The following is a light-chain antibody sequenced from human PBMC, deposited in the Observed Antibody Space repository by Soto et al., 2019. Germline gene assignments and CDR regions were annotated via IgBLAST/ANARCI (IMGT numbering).Light chain of an antibody. Sequence: EIVLTQSPATLSLSPGERATLSCRASQSVSSYLAWYQQKPGQAPRLLIYDASNSATGIPARFSGSGSGTDFTLTISSREPEDFAVYYCQQRSNCPPHTFGQGTRLEIK. CDR1: QSVSSY. J-gene: IGKJ5*01. V-gene: IGKV3-11*01. CDR3: QQRSNCPPHT. CDR2: DAS.